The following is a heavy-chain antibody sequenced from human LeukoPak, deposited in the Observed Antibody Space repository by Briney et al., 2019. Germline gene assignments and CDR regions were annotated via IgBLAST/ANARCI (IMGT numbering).Heavy chain of an antibody. CDR1: GYTFTSYA. J-gene: IGHJ4*02. D-gene: IGHD3-10*01. Sequence: ASVKVSCKASGYTFTSYAMHWVRQAPGQRLEWMGWINAGNGNTKYSQKFQGRVTITRDTSASTAYMELSSLRSEDTAVYYCARVPLWFGEHHFDYWGQGNLVTVSS. CDR3: ARVPLWFGEHHFDY. CDR2: INAGNGNT. V-gene: IGHV1-3*01.